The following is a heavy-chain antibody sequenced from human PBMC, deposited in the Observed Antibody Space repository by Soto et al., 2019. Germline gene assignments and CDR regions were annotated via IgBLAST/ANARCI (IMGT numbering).Heavy chain of an antibody. V-gene: IGHV3-11*01. CDR3: ASGHDYIASGMFDY. CDR2: ISSSGSTI. J-gene: IGHJ4*02. D-gene: IGHD4-4*01. Sequence: PGGSLRLSCAASGFTFSDYYMSWIRQAPGKGQEWVSYISSSGSTIYYADSVKGRFTISRDNAKNSLYLQINSLRAEDSVVYYCASGHDYIASGMFDYWGQGTLVTVSS. CDR1: GFTFSDYY.